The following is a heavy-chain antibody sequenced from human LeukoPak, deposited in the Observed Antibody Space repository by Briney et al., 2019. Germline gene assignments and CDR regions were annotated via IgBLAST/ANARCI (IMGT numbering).Heavy chain of an antibody. CDR1: GFTFSSYW. CDR3: ARFTAVAYYFDY. CDR2: IKHDGSEK. V-gene: IGHV3-7*01. J-gene: IGHJ4*02. D-gene: IGHD4-23*01. Sequence: GGSLRLSCAASGFTFSSYWMSWVRQAPGKGLEWVANIKHDGSEKYYVDSVKGGFTISRDNAKNSLYLQMNSLRAEDTAVYNCARFTAVAYYFDYWGQGTVVSVSS.